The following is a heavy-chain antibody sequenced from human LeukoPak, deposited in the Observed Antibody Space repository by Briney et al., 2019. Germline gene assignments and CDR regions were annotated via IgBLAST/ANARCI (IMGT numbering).Heavy chain of an antibody. V-gene: IGHV3-30*02. CDR1: GFTFSSYG. CDR2: IRYDGSNK. J-gene: IGHJ5*02. Sequence: GGSLRLSCAASGFTFSSYGRHWVRQAPGEGLEWVAFIRYDGSNKYYADSVKGRFTISRDNTKNTLYLQMNSLRAEDTAVYYCARRYYDYVWGSFRLGEFDPWGQGTLVTVSS. D-gene: IGHD3-16*02. CDR3: ARRYYDYVWGSFRLGEFDP.